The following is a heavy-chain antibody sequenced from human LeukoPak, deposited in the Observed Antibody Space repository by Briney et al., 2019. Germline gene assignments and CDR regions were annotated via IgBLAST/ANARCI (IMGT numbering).Heavy chain of an antibody. CDR1: GFTVSSNY. CDR3: ARDCGGDCYSGSDYYYGMDV. CDR2: IYSGGST. J-gene: IGHJ6*02. Sequence: GGSLRLSCAASGFTVSSNYMSWVCQAPGKGLEWVSVIYSGGSTYYADSVKGRFTISRDNSKNTLYLQMNSLRAEDTAVYYCARDCGGDCYSGSDYYYGMDVWGQGTTVTVSS. V-gene: IGHV3-66*02. D-gene: IGHD2-21*02.